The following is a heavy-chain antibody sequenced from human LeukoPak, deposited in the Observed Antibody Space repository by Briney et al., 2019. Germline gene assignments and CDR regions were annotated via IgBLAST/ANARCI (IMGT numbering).Heavy chain of an antibody. V-gene: IGHV3-23*01. D-gene: IGHD6-19*01. CDR1: GFTFSSYS. CDR2: ISGSGDST. Sequence: PGGSLRLSCVVSGFTFSSYSMSWVRQAPGKGLEWVSAISGSGDSTYYADSVKGRFTISRDNSKNTLYLQMNSLRAEDTAVYYCAKRVSYSSGWYQYYYYYMDVWGKGTTVTISS. CDR3: AKRVSYSSGWYQYYYYYMDV. J-gene: IGHJ6*03.